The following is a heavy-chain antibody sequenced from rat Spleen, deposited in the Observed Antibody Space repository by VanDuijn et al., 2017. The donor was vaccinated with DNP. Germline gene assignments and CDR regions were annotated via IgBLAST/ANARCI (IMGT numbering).Heavy chain of an antibody. CDR3: AGRPPPTRGPFDY. CDR2: ISYDGSDT. V-gene: IGHV5-7*01. D-gene: IGHD1-4*01. CDR1: RITFSDHN. J-gene: IGHJ2*01. Sequence: EVQLVESGGGLVQPGRSLKLSCAVSRITFSDHNMAWVRQAPKKGLEWVATISYDGSDTYYRDSVKGRFTISRDNAKSTLYLQRDSLRSEDTATYYCAGRPPPTRGPFDYWGQGVMVTVS.